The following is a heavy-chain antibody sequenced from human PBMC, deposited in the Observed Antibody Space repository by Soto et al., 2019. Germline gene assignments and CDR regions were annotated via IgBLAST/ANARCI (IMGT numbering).Heavy chain of an antibody. CDR1: GFSVSRNY. V-gene: IGHV3-53*02. CDR3: ARVPGRV. CDR2: VYSGGAT. J-gene: IGHJ4*02. Sequence: QLVETGGGLIQPGTSLTLSCAASGFSVSRNYMTWVRQAPGKGLEWVSFVYSGGATFYEDSVKGRFILSRDDSQNTMYLQMNNLRAEDTAVYYCARVPGRVWGRGTLVTVAS. D-gene: IGHD3-10*01.